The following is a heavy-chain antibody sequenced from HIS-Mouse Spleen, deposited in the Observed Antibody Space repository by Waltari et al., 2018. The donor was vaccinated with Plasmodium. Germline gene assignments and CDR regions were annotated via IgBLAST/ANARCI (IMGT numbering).Heavy chain of an antibody. CDR2: INPNSGGT. J-gene: IGHJ1*01. V-gene: IGHV1-2*02. Sequence: QVQLVQSGAEVKKPGASVKVSCKASGYTFTGYYINWVRQAPGQGLEWMGWINPNSGGTNYAQKFQGRVTMTRDTSISTAYMELSRLRSDDTAVYYCARVLGYKAAAGTFVEYFQHWGQGTLVTVSS. CDR3: ARVLGYKAAAGTFVEYFQH. D-gene: IGHD6-13*01. CDR1: GYTFTGYY.